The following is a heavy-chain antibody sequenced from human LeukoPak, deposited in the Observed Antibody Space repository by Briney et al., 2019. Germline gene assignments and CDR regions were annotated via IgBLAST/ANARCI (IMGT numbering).Heavy chain of an antibody. CDR1: GFTFGDYA. D-gene: IGHD6-19*01. J-gene: IGHJ4*02. CDR3: TRRSWSSGWYYFDY. V-gene: IGHV3-49*04. Sequence: PGRSLRLSCPASGFTFGDYAMSWVRPAPGKGLEWVGFIRSKAYGGTIEYAASVKGRFTISRDDSKSIAYLQMNSLKTEDTAVYYCTRRSWSSGWYYFDYWGQGTLVTVSS. CDR2: IRSKAYGGTI.